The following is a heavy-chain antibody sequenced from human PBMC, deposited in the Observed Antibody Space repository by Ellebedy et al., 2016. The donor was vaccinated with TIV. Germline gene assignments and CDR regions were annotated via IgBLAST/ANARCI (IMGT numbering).Heavy chain of an antibody. D-gene: IGHD5-12*01. CDR3: ARALWMRDY. CDR1: GFTFGDYA. Sequence: GGSLRLSXTASGFTFGDYAMNWVRQAPGKGLEWVSYISSSSSTIYYADSVKGRFTISRDNAKNSLYLQMNSLRAEDTAVYYCARALWMRDYWGQGTLVTVSS. CDR2: ISSSSSTI. J-gene: IGHJ4*02. V-gene: IGHV3-48*01.